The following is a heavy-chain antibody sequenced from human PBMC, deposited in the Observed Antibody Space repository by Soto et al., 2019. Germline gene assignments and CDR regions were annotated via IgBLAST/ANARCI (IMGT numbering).Heavy chain of an antibody. CDR2: IIHSGST. D-gene: IGHD5-18*01. V-gene: IGHV4-34*12. CDR3: ARVGGYSYHLYGMDV. Sequence: QVQLQQWGAGLLKPSETLSLTCAVYGGSFSGYYWSWIRQPPGKGLEWIGEIIHSGSTNYNPSLESRVTISIDTSKNQFSLKLSSVTAADTAVYFCARVGGYSYHLYGMDVWGQGTKVTVSS. J-gene: IGHJ6*02. CDR1: GGSFSGYY.